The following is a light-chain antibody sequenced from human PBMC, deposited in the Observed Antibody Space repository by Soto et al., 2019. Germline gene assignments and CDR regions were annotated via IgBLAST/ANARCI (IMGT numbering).Light chain of an antibody. Sequence: ERATLSCRASQSVSSSYLAWYQQRPGQAPRLLIYGASNRATGIPDRFSGSGSGTDFTLTISRLEPEDFAVYFCQQYGNSPLTFGGGTKVDIK. CDR3: QQYGNSPLT. CDR1: QSVSSSY. J-gene: IGKJ4*01. V-gene: IGKV3-20*01. CDR2: GAS.